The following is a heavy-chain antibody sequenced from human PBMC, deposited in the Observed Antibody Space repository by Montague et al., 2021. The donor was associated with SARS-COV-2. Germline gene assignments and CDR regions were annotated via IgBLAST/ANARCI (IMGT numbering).Heavy chain of an antibody. J-gene: IGHJ3*02. CDR2: FYSVGST. Sequence: SETLSLTCTVSGASVGSSDWGWIRQSPGKGLEWIGYFYSVGSTDYSPSLKSRATISRDTSKNQFSLKVRSVTAADTAVYYCARETMTADAFDIWGQGTRVTVSS. CDR3: ARETMTADAFDI. CDR1: GASVGSSD. V-gene: IGHV4-59*02. D-gene: IGHD1-14*01.